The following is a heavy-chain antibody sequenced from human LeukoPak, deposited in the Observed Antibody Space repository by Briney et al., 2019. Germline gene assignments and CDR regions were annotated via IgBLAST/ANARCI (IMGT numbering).Heavy chain of an antibody. CDR2: INSDGSST. J-gene: IGHJ6*02. CDR1: GFTFSVYW. CDR3: ARQDIVVVPAGYYYYGMDV. V-gene: IGHV3-74*01. D-gene: IGHD2-2*01. Sequence: GGSLRLSCAASGFTFSVYWMHWVRQAPGKGLVWVSRINSDGSSTSYADSVKGRFTISRDNAKNTLYLQMNSLRAEDTAVYYCARQDIVVVPAGYYYYGMDVWGQGTTVTVSS.